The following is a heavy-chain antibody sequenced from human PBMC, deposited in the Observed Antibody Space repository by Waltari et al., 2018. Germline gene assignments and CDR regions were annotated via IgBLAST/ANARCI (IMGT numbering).Heavy chain of an antibody. CDR1: GFTFDKYA. V-gene: IGHV3-9*01. J-gene: IGHJ4*02. CDR3: AKDMGILSTMVDS. D-gene: IGHD2-15*01. Sequence: EVQLVESGGGLVQPGRSLRLSCAASGFTFDKYAMHWVRQAPGKGLEWVSVISWNSGSIGYADSVKGRFTISRDNAKNSLNLQMNSLRAEDTSFYYCAKDMGILSTMVDSWCQVSLFTVSS. CDR2: ISWNSGSI.